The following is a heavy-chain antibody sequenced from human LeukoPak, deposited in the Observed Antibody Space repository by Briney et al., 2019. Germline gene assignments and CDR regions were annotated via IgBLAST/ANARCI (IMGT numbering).Heavy chain of an antibody. D-gene: IGHD3-22*01. V-gene: IGHV1-69*13. CDR3: AREWNYGSNGYFYYY. J-gene: IGHJ4*02. Sequence: SVKVSCKASGDTFSRYGISWVRQAPGQGLEWMGGIIPLFGTANYAQKFQGRVTITADESTSTAYLELSRLRFEDTAVYYCAREWNYGSNGYFYYYWGQGTLVTVSS. CDR2: IIPLFGTA. CDR1: GDTFSRYG.